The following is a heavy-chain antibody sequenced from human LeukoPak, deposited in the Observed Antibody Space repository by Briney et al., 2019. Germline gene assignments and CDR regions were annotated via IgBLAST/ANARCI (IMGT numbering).Heavy chain of an antibody. D-gene: IGHD1-26*01. Sequence: SETLSLTCAVYGGSFSGYYWSWIRQPAGKGLEWIGRIHASGTTNYNPSLKSRVSMSIDVSKNQFSLRLNSVTAADTAVFYCARDIGSRVWGKGTTVIVSS. CDR3: ARDIGSRV. J-gene: IGHJ6*04. V-gene: IGHV4-59*10. CDR1: GGSFSGYY. CDR2: IHASGTT.